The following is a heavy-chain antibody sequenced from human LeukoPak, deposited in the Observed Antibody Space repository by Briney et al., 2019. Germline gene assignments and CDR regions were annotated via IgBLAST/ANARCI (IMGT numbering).Heavy chain of an antibody. J-gene: IGHJ6*02. Sequence: PGGSLRLSYAASGFTFSSYSMNWVRQAPGKGLEWVSSISSSSSYIYYADSVKGRFTISRDNAKNSLYLQMNSLRAEDTAVYYCARDLEVATIDYYYGMDVWGQGTTVTVSS. CDR1: GFTFSSYS. CDR2: ISSSSSYI. D-gene: IGHD5-24*01. CDR3: ARDLEVATIDYYYGMDV. V-gene: IGHV3-21*01.